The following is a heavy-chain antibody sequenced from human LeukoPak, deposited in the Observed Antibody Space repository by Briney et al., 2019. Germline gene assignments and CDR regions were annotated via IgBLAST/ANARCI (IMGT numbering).Heavy chain of an antibody. Sequence: GGSLRLSCATSGFTFNIYAMHWVRHAPGKGLEWVAFIRYDGSNKFYADSVRGRFIISRDNSKNTLHLQMNSLRAEDTAAYYCAKFAQRYCSGGSCHPFDYWGQGTLVTVSS. CDR3: AKFAQRYCSGGSCHPFDY. J-gene: IGHJ4*02. V-gene: IGHV3-30*02. CDR1: GFTFNIYA. D-gene: IGHD2-15*01. CDR2: IRYDGSNK.